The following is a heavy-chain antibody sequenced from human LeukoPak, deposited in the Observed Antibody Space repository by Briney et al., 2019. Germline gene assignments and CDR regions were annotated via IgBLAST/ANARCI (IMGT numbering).Heavy chain of an antibody. J-gene: IGHJ4*02. CDR1: GGSFSGYY. V-gene: IGHV4-34*01. Sequence: SETLSLTCAVYGGSFSGYYWSWIRQPPGKGLEWIGEIYHSGSTNYNPSLKSRVTISVDKSKNQFSLKLSSVTAADTAVYYCATRYGSGSYYNGPIDYWGQGTLVTVSS. CDR2: IYHSGST. CDR3: ATRYGSGSYYNGPIDY. D-gene: IGHD3-10*01.